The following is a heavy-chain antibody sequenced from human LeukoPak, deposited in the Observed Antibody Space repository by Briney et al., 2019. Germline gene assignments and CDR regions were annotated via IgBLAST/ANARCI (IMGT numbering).Heavy chain of an antibody. CDR2: INHSGST. J-gene: IGHJ6*02. D-gene: IGHD3-3*01. CDR3: ARAPSITIFGVVIRTYYGMDV. V-gene: IGHV4-34*01. CDR1: GGSFSGYY. Sequence: PSETLSLTCAVYGGSFSGYYWSWISQPPGKGLEWIGEINHSGSTNYNPSLKSRVTISVDTSKNQFSLKLSSVTAADTAVYYCARAPSITIFGVVIRTYYGMDVWGQGTTVTVSS.